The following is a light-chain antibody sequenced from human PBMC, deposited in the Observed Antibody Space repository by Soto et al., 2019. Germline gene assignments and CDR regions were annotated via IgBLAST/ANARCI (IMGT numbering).Light chain of an antibody. Sequence: QSVRTHPPSVSAAPGQKVTISCSGSSSNIGGNSVSWYQQLPGTAPKLLIYDDNKRPSGIPDRLSGSKSGTSATLGITGFQTGDEADYYCGSWDSSLSAYVFGTGTEVTVL. CDR3: GSWDSSLSAYV. J-gene: IGLJ1*01. CDR2: DDN. V-gene: IGLV1-51*01. CDR1: SSNIGGNS.